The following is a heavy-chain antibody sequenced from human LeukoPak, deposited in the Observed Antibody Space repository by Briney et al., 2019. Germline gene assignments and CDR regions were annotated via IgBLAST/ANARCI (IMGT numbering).Heavy chain of an antibody. V-gene: IGHV3-66*01. CDR1: GFTVSSND. Sequence: QTGGSLRPSCAASGFTVSSNDMSWVRQAPGKGLECISVIYSGGSTYYADSVKGRFTISRDNSKNTLYLQMNSLRAEDTAVYYCARAQTGCFDYWGQGTLVTVSS. CDR3: ARAQTGCFDY. CDR2: IYSGGST. D-gene: IGHD6-19*01. J-gene: IGHJ4*02.